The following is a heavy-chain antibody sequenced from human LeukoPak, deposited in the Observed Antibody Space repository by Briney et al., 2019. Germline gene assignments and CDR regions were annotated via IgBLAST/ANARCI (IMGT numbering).Heavy chain of an antibody. CDR2: TYYRSQWNN. Sequence: SQTLSLTCAISGDSVSNNNAASNWIRQSPSRGLEWLGRTYYRSQWNNEYAVSVRSRIIINPDTSKNQFSLRLNSVTPEDTAVYFCARYRIGSVRYGDVWGQGTTVTVSS. V-gene: IGHV6-1*01. CDR1: GDSVSNNNAA. CDR3: ARYRIGSVRYGDV. J-gene: IGHJ6*02. D-gene: IGHD3-9*01.